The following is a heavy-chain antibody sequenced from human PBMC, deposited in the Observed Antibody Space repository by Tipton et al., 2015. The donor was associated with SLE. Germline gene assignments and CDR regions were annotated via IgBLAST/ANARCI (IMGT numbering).Heavy chain of an antibody. CDR1: GVSISSGSYY. D-gene: IGHD6-19*01. V-gene: IGHV4-61*09. Sequence: TLSLTCTVSGVSISSGSYYWSWIRQPAGKGLEWIGQIYTRGSTNYNLSLKSRVTISKDTSKNQFSLKLTSVTAADTAVYCCARADGEQWVSYWGQGTLVTVSS. CDR2: IYTRGST. CDR3: ARADGEQWVSY. J-gene: IGHJ4*02.